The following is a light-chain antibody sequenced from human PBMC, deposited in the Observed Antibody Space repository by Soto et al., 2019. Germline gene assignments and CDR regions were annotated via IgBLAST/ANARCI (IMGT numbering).Light chain of an antibody. CDR2: GNN. J-gene: IGLJ2*01. CDR3: QSYDNGLSHFVA. Sequence: QSVLTQPPSVSGAPGQTITISCTGSSSNIGAGYDVHWYQQLPGRAPKLLIYGNNNRPSGVPDRFSGSKSGTSASLAITGLQAEDEAHYYCQSYDNGLSHFVAFGEGTKLTVL. V-gene: IGLV1-40*01. CDR1: SSNIGAGYD.